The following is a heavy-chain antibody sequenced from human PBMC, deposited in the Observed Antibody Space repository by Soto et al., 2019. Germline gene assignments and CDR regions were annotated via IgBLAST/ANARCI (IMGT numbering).Heavy chain of an antibody. J-gene: IGHJ3*02. Sequence: QARLVESGGGVVQPGRSLRLSCEASGLTFSAYGMHWVRQAPGKGLEWVATISYDGSKKYFGDSVKGRFTISRDNSKSTLYLEMNSLRTEDTAVYYCAKASHGNKGRCSLGLIGDRAFDIWGQGTMVTVSS. CDR2: ISYDGSKK. CDR3: AKASHGNKGRCSLGLIGDRAFDI. CDR1: GLTFSAYG. D-gene: IGHD3-16*01. V-gene: IGHV3-30*18.